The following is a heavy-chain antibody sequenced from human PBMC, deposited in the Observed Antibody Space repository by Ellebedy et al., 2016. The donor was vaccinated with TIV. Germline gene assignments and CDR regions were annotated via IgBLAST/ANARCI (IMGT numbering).Heavy chain of an antibody. CDR3: VRGGLPAAGDY. D-gene: IGHD6-13*01. J-gene: IGHJ4*02. CDR1: GFTSSDYW. CDR2: INTDGTTI. Sequence: GESLKISCAASGFTSSDYWMQWVRQAPGKGLVWVSRINTDGTTINYADSVKGRFTISRDNAKNTQYLQMNGLRADDTATYYCVRGGLPAAGDYWGQGILVTVSS. V-gene: IGHV3-74*01.